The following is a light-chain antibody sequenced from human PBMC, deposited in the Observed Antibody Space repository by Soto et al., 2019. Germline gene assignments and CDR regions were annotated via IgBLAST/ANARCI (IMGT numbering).Light chain of an antibody. V-gene: IGKV1-13*02. J-gene: IGKJ5*01. CDR3: QQFNTYPIT. CDR2: DVS. CDR1: QDIRGA. Sequence: IQLTQSPSSLSASVGDRVTITCRASQDIRGALAWYQQKPGKAPKLLIYDVSSLQSGVPSRFSGSGSGTDFTLTISSLQPEDFATYYCQQFNTYPITVGQGTRLEIK.